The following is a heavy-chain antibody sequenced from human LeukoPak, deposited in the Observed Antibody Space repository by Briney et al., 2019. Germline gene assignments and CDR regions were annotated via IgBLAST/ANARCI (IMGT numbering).Heavy chain of an antibody. J-gene: IGHJ4*02. CDR1: GYIFTNYA. D-gene: IGHD6-19*01. CDR2: IKTVNGDT. Sequence: GASVKVSCKASGYIFTNYAIHWLRQATGQGLEWRGWIKTVNGDTKYSQECQGRLTITSDTSASTAYLELSSLRFEDMAVYYCARVAGTLFDYWGQGTLATVSS. V-gene: IGHV1-3*03. CDR3: ARVAGTLFDY.